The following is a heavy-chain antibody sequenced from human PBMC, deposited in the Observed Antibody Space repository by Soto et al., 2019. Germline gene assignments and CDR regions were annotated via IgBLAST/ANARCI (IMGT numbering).Heavy chain of an antibody. V-gene: IGHV5-10-1*01. J-gene: IGHJ5*02. CDR1: GYSFASYW. Sequence: PGASLQISCKGSGYSFASYWISWVRQMPGKSLEWMGRIDPSDSYTNYSPSFQGHVTISADKSISTAYLQWSSLKASDTAMYYCAREWDYYDSSGYVWFDPWGQGTLVTVSS. CDR2: IDPSDSYT. D-gene: IGHD3-22*01. CDR3: AREWDYYDSSGYVWFDP.